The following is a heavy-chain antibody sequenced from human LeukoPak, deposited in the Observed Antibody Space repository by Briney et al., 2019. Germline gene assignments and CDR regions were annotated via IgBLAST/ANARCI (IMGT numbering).Heavy chain of an antibody. CDR2: IYYSGDT. D-gene: IGHD1-1*01. CDR1: GGSISSSSHY. V-gene: IGHV4-39*07. Sequence: NPSETLFLTCTVSGGSISSSSHYWGWIRQPPGKGLEWIGTIYYSGDTYYNPSLKSRVTISVDTSKNQFSLKLTSVTAADTAVYYCARAITTGTFGYWGQETLVTVSS. CDR3: ARAITTGTFGY. J-gene: IGHJ4*02.